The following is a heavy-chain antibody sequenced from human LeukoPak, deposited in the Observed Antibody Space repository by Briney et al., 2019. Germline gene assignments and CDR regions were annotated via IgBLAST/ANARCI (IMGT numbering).Heavy chain of an antibody. CDR2: IYSTGST. Sequence: SETLSLTCTVSGGSISSYYWSWSRQPAGKGLEWIGRIYSTGSTNYNPSLKSRVTISVDNSKNQFSLKLSSVTAADTAVYFCARDRSGWYGQEYWGQGNLVTVSS. D-gene: IGHD6-19*01. CDR3: ARDRSGWYGQEY. CDR1: GGSISSYY. J-gene: IGHJ4*02. V-gene: IGHV4-4*07.